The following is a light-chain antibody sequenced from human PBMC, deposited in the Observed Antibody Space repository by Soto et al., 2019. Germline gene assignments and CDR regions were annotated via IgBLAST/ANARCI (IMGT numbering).Light chain of an antibody. CDR1: QSVSNNY. Sequence: ETVLTQSPGTLSLSPGERATLSCRASQSVSNNYLAWYQQHPGQAPRLLIYGASNRATGIAAMFSGRWSRTYFTLISSRLEPEYVVVYYWQHYDSSGTCGQGTKVDIK. V-gene: IGKV3-20*01. J-gene: IGKJ1*01. CDR3: QHYDSSGT. CDR2: GAS.